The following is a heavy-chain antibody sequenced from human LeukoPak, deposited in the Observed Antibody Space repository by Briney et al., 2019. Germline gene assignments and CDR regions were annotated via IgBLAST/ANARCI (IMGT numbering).Heavy chain of an antibody. D-gene: IGHD6-19*01. J-gene: IGHJ4*02. Sequence: GGSLRLSCAASGFTFSSYAMHWVRQAPGKGLEWVAVISYDGSNKYYADSVKGRFTISRDNSKNTLYLQMNSLRAEDTAVYYCARDRDSSGWYGFDYWGQGTLVTVSS. CDR1: GFTFSSYA. CDR3: ARDRDSSGWYGFDY. V-gene: IGHV3-30-3*01. CDR2: ISYDGSNK.